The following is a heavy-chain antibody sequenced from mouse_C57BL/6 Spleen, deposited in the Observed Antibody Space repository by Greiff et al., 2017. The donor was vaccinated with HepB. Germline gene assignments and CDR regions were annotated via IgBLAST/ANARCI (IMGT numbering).Heavy chain of an antibody. CDR2: IHPNSGST. D-gene: IGHD1-1*01. CDR1: GYTFTSYW. J-gene: IGHJ1*03. V-gene: IGHV1-64*01. Sequence: VQLQQSGAELVKPGASVKLSCKASGYTFTSYWMHWVKQRPGQGLEWIGMIHPNSGSTNYNEKFKSKATLTVDKSSSTAYMQLSSLTSEDSAVYYCASQVITTVVARNWYFDVWGTGTTVTVSS. CDR3: ASQVITTVVARNWYFDV.